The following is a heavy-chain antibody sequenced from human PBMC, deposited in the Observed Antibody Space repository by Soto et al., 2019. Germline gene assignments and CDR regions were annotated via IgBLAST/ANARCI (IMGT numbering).Heavy chain of an antibody. J-gene: IGHJ4*02. Sequence: LRLSCAASGFTFSSYGMHWVRQAPATGLEWVAVIWYDGSNKYYADSVKGRFTISRDNSKNTLYLQMNSLRAEDTAVYYCARDSSGWYRGAYFDYWGPGTLVTVSS. CDR2: IWYDGSNK. D-gene: IGHD6-19*01. CDR3: ARDSSGWYRGAYFDY. CDR1: GFTFSSYG. V-gene: IGHV3-33*01.